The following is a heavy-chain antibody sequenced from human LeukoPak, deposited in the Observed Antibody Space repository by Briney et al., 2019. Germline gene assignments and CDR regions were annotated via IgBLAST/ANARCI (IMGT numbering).Heavy chain of an antibody. Sequence: PSETLSLTCTVSGGSISGFYWSWIRQPPGKGLEWIGYIYYSGSTNYSPSLKSRVTISVDTSKNQFSLKLSSVTAADTAVYYCARTEESGYSYRYFGYYYYMDVWGKGTTVTVSS. J-gene: IGHJ6*03. CDR3: ARTEESGYSYRYFGYYYYMDV. D-gene: IGHD5-18*01. CDR2: IYYSGST. CDR1: GGSISGFY. V-gene: IGHV4-59*01.